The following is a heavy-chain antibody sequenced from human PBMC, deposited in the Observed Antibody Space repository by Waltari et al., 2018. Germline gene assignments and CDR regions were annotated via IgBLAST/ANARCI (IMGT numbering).Heavy chain of an antibody. J-gene: IGHJ4*02. D-gene: IGHD6-13*01. CDR2: MLYDGRDK. CDR1: GFNFRNSP. V-gene: IGHV3-30*01. CDR3: VRAPGIAARFDY. Sequence: QAQLVESGGGVVQPGRSLRLSCAASGFNFRNSPMHWVRQAPGKGLEWVAVMLYDGRDKYYADSVKGRFTISRDNSKNTLYLQMNSLRPEDTALYYCVRAPGIAARFDYWGQGTLVSVSS.